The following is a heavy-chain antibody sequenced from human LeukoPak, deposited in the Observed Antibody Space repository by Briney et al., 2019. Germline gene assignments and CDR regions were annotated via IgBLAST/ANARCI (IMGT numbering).Heavy chain of an antibody. Sequence: TLSLTCAVSGGSISSGGYSWSWIRQPPGKGLEWIGYIYYSGSTYYNPSLKSRVTISVDTSKNQFSLKRSSVTAADTAVYYCARDPVGCPRGAFDIWGEGTMVTVSS. D-gene: IGHD4-23*01. CDR3: ARDPVGCPRGAFDI. CDR1: GGSISSGGYS. CDR2: IYYSGST. J-gene: IGHJ3*02. V-gene: IGHV4-31*11.